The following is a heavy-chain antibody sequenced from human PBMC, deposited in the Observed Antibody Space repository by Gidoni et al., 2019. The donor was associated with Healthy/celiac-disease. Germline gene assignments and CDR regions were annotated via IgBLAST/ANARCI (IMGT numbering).Heavy chain of an antibody. V-gene: IGHV4-31*03. Sequence: QVQLQESGPGLVKPSQTLSLTCTVPGRSISSGGYYWSWLRQHPGKGLEWIGYIYYSGSTYYNPSLKSRVTISVDTSKNQFSLKLSSVTAADTAVYYCARDGTILAEDGMDVWGQGTTVTVSS. D-gene: IGHD2-2*01. CDR3: ARDGTILAEDGMDV. CDR1: GRSISSGGYY. CDR2: IYYSGST. J-gene: IGHJ6*02.